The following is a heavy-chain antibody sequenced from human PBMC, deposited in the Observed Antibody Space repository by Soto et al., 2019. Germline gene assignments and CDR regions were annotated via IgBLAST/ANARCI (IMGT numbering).Heavy chain of an antibody. V-gene: IGHV4-59*08. J-gene: IGHJ2*01. CDR1: DGTSGDHC. D-gene: IGHD2-2*01. CDR3: ARHRIEHLDIVVVPAAMVRSGWYFDL. CDR2: IYYSGST. Sequence: LSLRWTVVDGTSGDHCGSWISKHPGKGLEWIGYIYYSGSTNYNPSLKSRVTISVDTSKNQFSLKLSSVTAADTAVYYCARHRIEHLDIVVVPAAMVRSGWYFDLWGRGTLVTVSS.